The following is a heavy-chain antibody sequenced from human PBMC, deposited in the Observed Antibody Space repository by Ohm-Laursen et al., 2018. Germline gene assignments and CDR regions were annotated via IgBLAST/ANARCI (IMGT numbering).Heavy chain of an antibody. CDR2: IKQDGSEK. CDR1: GFTFSSYW. Sequence: SLRLSCAASGFTFSSYWMSWVRQAPGKGLEWVANIKQDGSEKYYVDSVKGRFTISRDNAKNSLYLQMNSLGAEDTAVYYCARVADDFWSGYSNWFDPWGQGTLVTVSS. J-gene: IGHJ5*02. D-gene: IGHD3-3*01. V-gene: IGHV3-7*01. CDR3: ARVADDFWSGYSNWFDP.